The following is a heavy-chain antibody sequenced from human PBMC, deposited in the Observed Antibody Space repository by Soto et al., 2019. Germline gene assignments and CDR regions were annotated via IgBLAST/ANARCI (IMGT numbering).Heavy chain of an antibody. CDR1: GGPFSSYA. CDR2: IIPIFGTA. CDR3: ARGAYYYDSSGYYLAY. V-gene: IGHV1-69*13. J-gene: IGHJ4*02. D-gene: IGHD3-22*01. Sequence: GASVKVSCKASGGPFSSYASSWVRQAPGQGLEWMGGIIPIFGTANYAQKFQGRVTITADESTSTAYMELSSLRSEDTAVYYCARGAYYYDSSGYYLAYWGQGTLVTVSS.